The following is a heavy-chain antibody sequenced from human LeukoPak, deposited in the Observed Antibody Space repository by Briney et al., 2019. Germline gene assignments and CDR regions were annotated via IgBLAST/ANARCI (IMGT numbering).Heavy chain of an antibody. Sequence: GGSLRLSCAASGFTFSSYWMHWVRQAPGKGLVWVSRINSDGSGTSYADSVKGRFTISRDNAKNTLCLQMSSLRAEDTAVYYCARGAYYYYDSSGYYPGYWGQGALVTVSS. D-gene: IGHD3-22*01. CDR3: ARGAYYYYDSSGYYPGY. J-gene: IGHJ4*02. CDR2: INSDGSGT. CDR1: GFTFSSYW. V-gene: IGHV3-74*01.